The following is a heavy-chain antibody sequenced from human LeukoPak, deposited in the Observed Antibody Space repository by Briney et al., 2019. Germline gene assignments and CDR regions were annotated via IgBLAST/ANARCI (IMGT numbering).Heavy chain of an antibody. CDR3: ARDSRFLEWLLSRDNWFDP. CDR2: FYHSGST. Sequence: PSETLSLTCTVSGYSLSSGYYWGWIRQPPGKGLEWIGSFYHSGSTYYNPSLKSRVTISVDTTSNQFSLKLSSVTGADTAVYYCARDSRFLEWLLSRDNWFDPWGQGTLVTVSS. V-gene: IGHV4-38-2*02. J-gene: IGHJ5*02. D-gene: IGHD3-3*01. CDR1: GYSLSSGYY.